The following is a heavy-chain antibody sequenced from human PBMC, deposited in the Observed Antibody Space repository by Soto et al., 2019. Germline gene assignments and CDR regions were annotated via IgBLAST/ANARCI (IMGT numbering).Heavy chain of an antibody. CDR3: ARDVGYCSSTSCFDALDI. CDR2: IIPILGIA. CDR1: GGTFSSYT. D-gene: IGHD2-2*01. J-gene: IGHJ3*02. V-gene: IGHV1-69*08. Sequence: QVQLVQSGAEVKKPGSSVKVSCKASGGTFSSYTISWVRQAPGQGLEWMGRIIPILGIANYAQKFQGRVTITADKSTSTAYMELRSLKSEDTAVYYCARDVGYCSSTSCFDALDIWGQGTMVTVSS.